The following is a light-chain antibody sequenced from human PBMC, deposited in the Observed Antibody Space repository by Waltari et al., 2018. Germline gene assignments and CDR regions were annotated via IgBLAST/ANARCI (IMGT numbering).Light chain of an antibody. CDR3: QSYDTSLSVV. J-gene: IGLJ3*02. CDR1: GSNIGAGYD. V-gene: IGLV1-40*01. CDR2: GSS. Sequence: QSVLTQPPSVSGAPGQRVTISCTGSGSNIGAGYDVHWYHHLPRGAPKLLIYGSSSRPLGVPDRFFGATSGNSASLAIIGLRAEDEGDYYCQSYDTSLSVVFGGATKLTVL.